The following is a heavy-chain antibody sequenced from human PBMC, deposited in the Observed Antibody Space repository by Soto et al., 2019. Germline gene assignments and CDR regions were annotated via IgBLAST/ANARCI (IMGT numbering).Heavy chain of an antibody. J-gene: IGHJ6*03. Sequence: QLQLQESGPGLVKPSETLSLTCTVSGGSISSSSYYWGWIRQPPGKGLEWIGSIYYSGSTYYNPSLKSRVTISVDTSKNQFSLKLSSVTAADTAVYYCARHGRGHDYGDLRPLFYYYYYMDVWGKGTTVAVSS. CDR2: IYYSGST. CDR3: ARHGRGHDYGDLRPLFYYYYYMDV. D-gene: IGHD4-17*01. CDR1: GGSISSSSYY. V-gene: IGHV4-39*01.